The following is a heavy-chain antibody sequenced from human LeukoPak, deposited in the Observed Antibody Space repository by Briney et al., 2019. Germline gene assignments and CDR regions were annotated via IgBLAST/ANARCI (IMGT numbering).Heavy chain of an antibody. Sequence: HPGGSLRLSCAASGFTFSSYGMHWVRQAPGKGLEWVAVISYDGSNKYYADSVKGRFTISRDNSKNTLYLQMNSLRAEDTAVYYCAKGPLDVYDYVWGSYRYPPAGYWGQGTLVTVSS. D-gene: IGHD3-16*02. J-gene: IGHJ4*02. CDR2: ISYDGSNK. CDR1: GFTFSSYG. CDR3: AKGPLDVYDYVWGSYRYPPAGY. V-gene: IGHV3-30*18.